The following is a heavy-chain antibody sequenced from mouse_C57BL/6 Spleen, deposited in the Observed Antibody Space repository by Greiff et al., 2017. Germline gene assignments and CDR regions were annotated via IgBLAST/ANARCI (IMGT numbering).Heavy chain of an antibody. CDR1: GYTFNGYW. J-gene: IGHJ3*01. CDR3: ARGDYYGSSYSWFAY. V-gene: IGHV1-9*01. D-gene: IGHD1-1*01. CDR2: ILPGSGST. Sequence: QVQLQQSGAELMKPGASVKLSCKATGYTFNGYWIEWVKQRPGHGLEWIGEILPGSGSTNYNEKFKGTATFTADTSSNTAYMQRSSLTTDDSAIYYCARGDYYGSSYSWFAYWGQGTLVTVSA.